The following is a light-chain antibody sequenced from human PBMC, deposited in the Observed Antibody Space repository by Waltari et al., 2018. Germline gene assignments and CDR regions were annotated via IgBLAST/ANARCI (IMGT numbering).Light chain of an antibody. CDR1: KLGDKY. CDR3: QAWDSNTVV. J-gene: IGLJ2*01. CDR2: EDT. Sequence: SYELTQPPSVSVSPGQTATITCSGDKLGDKYACWYQQRPGQSPTLVIYEDTKRPSGTPERLSGSNSGNTATLTISGAQAMDEADYYCQAWDSNTVVFGGGTKLTVL. V-gene: IGLV3-1*01.